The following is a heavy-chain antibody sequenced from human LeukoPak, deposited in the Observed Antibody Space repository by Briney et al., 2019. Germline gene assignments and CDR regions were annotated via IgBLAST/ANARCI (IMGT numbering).Heavy chain of an antibody. CDR2: ISGSGGST. V-gene: IGHV3-23*01. D-gene: IGHD2-2*01. CDR3: AKDLSSTSDRYYFDY. J-gene: IGHJ4*02. Sequence: GGSLRPSCAASGFTFSSYAMSWVRQAPGKGLEWVSAISGSGGSTYYADSVKGRFTISRDNSKNTLYLQMNSLRAEDTAVYYCAKDLSSTSDRYYFDYWGQGTLVTVSS. CDR1: GFTFSSYA.